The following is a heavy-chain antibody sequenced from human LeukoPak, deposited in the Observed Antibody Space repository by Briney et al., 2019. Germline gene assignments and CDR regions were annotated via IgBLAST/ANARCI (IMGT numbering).Heavy chain of an antibody. D-gene: IGHD3-22*01. CDR2: INHSGST. Sequence: SETLSLTCAVSGYSISSGYYWGWVRQPPGKGLEWIASINHSGSTYHNPSLKSRVTISVDTSKNQFSLKLNSVTATDTAVYYCGRHRYYYDTNGYSFDLWGRGTLVTVSS. CDR1: GYSISSGYY. V-gene: IGHV4-38-2*01. CDR3: GRHRYYYDTNGYSFDL. J-gene: IGHJ2*01.